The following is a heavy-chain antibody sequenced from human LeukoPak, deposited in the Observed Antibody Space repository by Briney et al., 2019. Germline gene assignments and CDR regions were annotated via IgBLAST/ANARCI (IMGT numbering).Heavy chain of an antibody. V-gene: IGHV1-69*05. J-gene: IGHJ4*02. CDR3: ARRCSGGSCYDESPFDY. CDR1: GGTFSSYA. D-gene: IGHD2-15*01. CDR2: IIPIFGTA. Sequence: ASVKVSCKVSGGTFSSYAISWVRQAPGQGLEWLGGIIPIFGTANYAQKFQGRVTITTDESTSTAYMELSSLRSEDTAVYYCARRCSGGSCYDESPFDYWGQGTPVGVSS.